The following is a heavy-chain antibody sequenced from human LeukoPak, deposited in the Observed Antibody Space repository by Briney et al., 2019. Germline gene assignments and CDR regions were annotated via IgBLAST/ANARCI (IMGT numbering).Heavy chain of an antibody. D-gene: IGHD6-13*01. CDR2: ISYDGSNK. Sequence: GRSLRLSCAASGFTFSSYGMHWVRQAPGKGLEWVAVISYDGSNKYYADSVKGRFTISRDNAKNSLYLQMNSLRAEDTAVYYCASAAVLTGWFDPWGQGTLVTVSS. CDR3: ASAAVLTGWFDP. J-gene: IGHJ5*02. V-gene: IGHV3-30*03. CDR1: GFTFSSYG.